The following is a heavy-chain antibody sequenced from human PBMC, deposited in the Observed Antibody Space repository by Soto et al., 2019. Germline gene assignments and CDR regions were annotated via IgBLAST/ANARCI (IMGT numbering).Heavy chain of an antibody. CDR1: GFTFSNYA. CDR3: AKGDYGDYGWFDP. V-gene: IGHV3-23*01. CDR2: ISGGGGST. Sequence: SGGSLRLSCAVSGFTFSNYAMTWVRQAPGKGLEWVSAISGGGGSTYYADSVKGRFTISRDNSKNTLYLQMNSLRAEDTAIYYCAKGDYGDYGWFDPWGQGTLVTVSS. J-gene: IGHJ5*02. D-gene: IGHD4-17*01.